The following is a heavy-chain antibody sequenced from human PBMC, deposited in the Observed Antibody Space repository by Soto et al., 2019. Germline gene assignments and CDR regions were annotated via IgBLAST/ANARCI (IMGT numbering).Heavy chain of an antibody. Sequence: SETLSLTCAVYGGYFSGYYCSWIRQPRGKGLEWIGEINHSGSTNYNPSLKSRVTISVDTSKNQFSLKLSSVTAADTAVYYCARGRHGVNTYYDFWSGYYPFDYWGQGTLVTVSS. CDR1: GGYFSGYY. V-gene: IGHV4-34*01. J-gene: IGHJ4*02. CDR2: INHSGST. CDR3: ARGRHGVNTYYDFWSGYYPFDY. D-gene: IGHD3-3*01.